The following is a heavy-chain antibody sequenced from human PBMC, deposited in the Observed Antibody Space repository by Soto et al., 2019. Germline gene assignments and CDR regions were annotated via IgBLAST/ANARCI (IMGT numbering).Heavy chain of an antibody. J-gene: IGHJ6*02. D-gene: IGHD3-3*01. V-gene: IGHV1-2*04. CDR2: INPNSGGT. Sequence: ASVKVSCNASGYTFTGYYMHWVRQAPGQGLEWMGWINPNSGGTNYAQKFQGWVTMTRDTSISTAYMELSRLRPDDTAVYYCARDKGAGTYYDFWSGYTRPYYYYGMDVWGQGTTVTVSS. CDR1: GYTFTGYY. CDR3: ARDKGAGTYYDFWSGYTRPYYYYGMDV.